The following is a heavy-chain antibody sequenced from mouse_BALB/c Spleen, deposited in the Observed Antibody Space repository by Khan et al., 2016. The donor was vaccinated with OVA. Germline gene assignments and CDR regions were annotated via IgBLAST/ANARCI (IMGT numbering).Heavy chain of an antibody. CDR2: INPTSGYT. Sequence: QVRLQQSGAELAKPGASVQMSCTASGYTFTTYWMHWVKQRPGQGLEWIGHINPTSGYTDYSENFKDKATLSADKSSSTAYMQLSRLTSEDSAVYYCTRDRIDYWGQGTTLTVSS. J-gene: IGHJ2*01. V-gene: IGHV1-7*01. CDR1: GYTFTTYW. CDR3: TRDRIDY.